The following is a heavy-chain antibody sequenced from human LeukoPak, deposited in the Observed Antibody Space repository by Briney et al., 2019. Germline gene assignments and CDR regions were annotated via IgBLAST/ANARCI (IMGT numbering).Heavy chain of an antibody. D-gene: IGHD5-12*01. J-gene: IGHJ4*02. CDR2: ISAYNGNT. CDR3: ARVTGYSGYPLGPTAH. Sequence: ASVKVSCKASGYTFTSYGISWVRQAPGQGLEWMGWISAYNGNTNYAQKLQGRVTMTTDTSTSTAYIELRSLRSDDTAVYYCARVTGYSGYPLGPTAHWGQGTLVTVSS. V-gene: IGHV1-18*04. CDR1: GYTFTSYG.